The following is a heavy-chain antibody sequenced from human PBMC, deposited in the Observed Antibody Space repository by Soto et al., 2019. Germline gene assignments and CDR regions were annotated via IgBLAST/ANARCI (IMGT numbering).Heavy chain of an antibody. Sequence: QMQLVQSGAEVRMPGSSVKVSCKASGGTFSTYSINWVRQAPGQGLEWMGGIIPLFGTTNYAQKFKGRVTITADESTSTAYMELSSLRAEDAAVYYCARVATHGSSWYFWFDPWGQGTLVTVSS. CDR2: IIPLFGTT. J-gene: IGHJ5*02. D-gene: IGHD6-13*01. CDR1: GGTFSTYS. CDR3: ARVATHGSSWYFWFDP. V-gene: IGHV1-69*01.